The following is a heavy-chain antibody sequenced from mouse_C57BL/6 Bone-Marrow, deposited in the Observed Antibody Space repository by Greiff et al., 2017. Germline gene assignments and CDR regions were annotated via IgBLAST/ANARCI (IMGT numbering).Heavy chain of an antibody. CDR1: GYTFTDYE. CDR3: TRSGAYYSNYAWFAY. V-gene: IGHV1-15*01. J-gene: IGHJ3*01. CDR2: IDPETGGT. D-gene: IGHD2-5*01. Sequence: QVQLQQSGAELVRPGASVTLSCKASGYTFTDYEMHWVKQTPVHGLEWIGAIDPETGGTAYNQKFKGKAILTADKSSSTAYMELRSLTSEDSAVYYCTRSGAYYSNYAWFAYWGQGTLVTVSA.